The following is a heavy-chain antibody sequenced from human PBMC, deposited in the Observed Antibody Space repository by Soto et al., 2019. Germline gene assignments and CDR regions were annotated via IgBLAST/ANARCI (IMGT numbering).Heavy chain of an antibody. CDR2: ISYDGNYK. Sequence: QVQLVESGGGVVQPGESLRLSCAASGFTFSTYGMHWVRQAPGKGLEWVAVISYDGNYKHYADSVKGRFTISRDNSKNTLYLQMSTLRTEDTAMYYCANDNAVAALVWGQGTLVTVSS. CDR1: GFTFSTYG. CDR3: ANDNAVAALV. V-gene: IGHV3-30*18. J-gene: IGHJ4*02. D-gene: IGHD6-25*01.